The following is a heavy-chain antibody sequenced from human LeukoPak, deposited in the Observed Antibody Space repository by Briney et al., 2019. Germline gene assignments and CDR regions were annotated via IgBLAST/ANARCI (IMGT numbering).Heavy chain of an antibody. D-gene: IGHD6-13*01. CDR2: IYSGGST. CDR1: GFIVSSDY. J-gene: IGHJ4*02. CDR3: ARMGSGAADY. Sequence: GGSLRLSCAASGFIVSSDYINWVRQAPGKGLEWVSVIYSGGSTYYADSVKGRFTISRDNSKNTVFLQMNSLRAEDTAVYYCARMGSGAADYWGQGTLVTVSS. V-gene: IGHV3-66*01.